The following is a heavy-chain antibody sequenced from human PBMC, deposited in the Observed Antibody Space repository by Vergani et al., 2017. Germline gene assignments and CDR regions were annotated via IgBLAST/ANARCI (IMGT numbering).Heavy chain of an antibody. J-gene: IGHJ4*02. D-gene: IGHD2-15*01. CDR2: ISYDGSNK. Sequence: VQLVESGGGVVQPGRSLRLSCAASGFTFSSYAMHWVRQAPGKGLEWVAVISYDGSNKYYADSVKGRFTISRDNSKNTLYLQMNSLRAEDTAVYYCARGSCSGGSCYAYFDYWGQGTLVTVSS. CDR1: GFTFSSYA. CDR3: ARGSCSGGSCYAYFDY. V-gene: IGHV3-30-3*01.